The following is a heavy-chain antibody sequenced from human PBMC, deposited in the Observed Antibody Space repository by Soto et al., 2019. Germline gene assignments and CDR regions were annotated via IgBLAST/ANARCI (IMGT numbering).Heavy chain of an antibody. J-gene: IGHJ4*02. CDR1: GGSISSGDYY. CDR2: IYYSGST. CDR3: ARDITRDGYNCGPLYFDY. Sequence: SETLSLTCTVSGGSISSGDYYWSWIRQPPGKGLEWIGYIYYSGSTYYNPSLKSRVTISVDTSKNQFSLKLSSVTAADTAVYYCARDITRDGYNCGPLYFDYWCQGTLVTLFS. V-gene: IGHV4-30-4*01. D-gene: IGHD1-1*01.